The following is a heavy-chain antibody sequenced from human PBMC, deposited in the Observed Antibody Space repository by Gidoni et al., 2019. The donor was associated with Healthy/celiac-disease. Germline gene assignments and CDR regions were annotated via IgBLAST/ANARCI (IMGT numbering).Heavy chain of an antibody. CDR3: ARSIAARPGPFGY. CDR2: IIPIFGTA. D-gene: IGHD6-6*01. V-gene: IGHV1-69*01. CDR1: GGPFSSYA. Sequence: VQLVQSGAEVKKPGSSVTVSCKASGGPFSSYAISWVRQAPGQGLEWMGGIIPIFGTANYAQKFQGRVTITADESTSTAYMELSSLRSEDTAVYYCARSIAARPGPFGYWGQGTLVTVSS. J-gene: IGHJ4*02.